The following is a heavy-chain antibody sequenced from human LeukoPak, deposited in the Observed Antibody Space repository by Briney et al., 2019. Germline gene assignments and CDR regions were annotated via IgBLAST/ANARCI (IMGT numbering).Heavy chain of an antibody. V-gene: IGHV3-30*02. J-gene: IGHJ4*02. Sequence: GGSLRLSCAASGFIFSTYGMHWVRQAPGKGLEWVAFIRNDGSDKYYAVSVKGRFTISRDNSKNTLYLQMNSLRAVDTALYYCTKDRAYGQFLWGNDYWGQGTLVTVSS. D-gene: IGHD2-21*01. CDR3: TKDRAYGQFLWGNDY. CDR1: GFIFSTYG. CDR2: IRNDGSDK.